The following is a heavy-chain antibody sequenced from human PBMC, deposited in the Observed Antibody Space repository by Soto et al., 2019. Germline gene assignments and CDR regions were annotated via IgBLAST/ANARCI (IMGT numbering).Heavy chain of an antibody. CDR1: GFSLSNARMG. CDR2: IFSNDEQ. CDR3: ARIRKIFGVGGRYYYGMDV. J-gene: IGHJ6*02. Sequence: QVTVKESGPVLVKPTETLTLTCTVSGFSLSNARMGVSWIRQPPGKALEWLAHIFSNDEQSYSTSLKIRLTISKATSKSQVVLTLTNMDPVDTATYDGARIRKIFGVGGRYYYGMDVWGQGTTVTVSS. D-gene: IGHD3-3*01. V-gene: IGHV2-26*01.